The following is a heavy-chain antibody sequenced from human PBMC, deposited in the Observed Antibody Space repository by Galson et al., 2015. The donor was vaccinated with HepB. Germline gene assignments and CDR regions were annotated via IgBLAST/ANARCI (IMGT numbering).Heavy chain of an antibody. V-gene: IGHV3-11*06. Sequence: SLRLSCAASGFTFGDYYMSWVRQAPGKGLEWVSYISSTGSYTNYADSMKGRFTISRDNTKNSLYLQMNSLRAEDTAVYYCARGVAAAGSLDYWGQGTLVTVSS. CDR1: GFTFGDYY. CDR2: ISSTGSYT. CDR3: ARGVAAAGSLDY. J-gene: IGHJ4*02. D-gene: IGHD6-13*01.